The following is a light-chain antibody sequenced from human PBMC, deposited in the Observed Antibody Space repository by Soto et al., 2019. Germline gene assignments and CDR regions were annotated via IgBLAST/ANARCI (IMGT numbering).Light chain of an antibody. CDR3: QQYNTWWT. J-gene: IGKJ1*01. V-gene: IGKV3-15*01. CDR1: QSVSSN. CDR2: GAS. Sequence: EIVMTQSPATLSVSPGERATLSCRASQSVSSNLAWYQKKPGQAPRLLIYGASTRATGIPTRFSGSGSGTEFTLTISSLQSEDFAVYYCQQYNTWWTFGHGTRVEIK.